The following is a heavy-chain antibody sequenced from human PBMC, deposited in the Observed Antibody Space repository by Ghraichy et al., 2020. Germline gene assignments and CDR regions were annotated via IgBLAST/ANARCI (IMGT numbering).Heavy chain of an antibody. CDR2: MNPNSGNT. CDR1: GYTFTNYD. J-gene: IGHJ5*02. CDR3: ARLNYYDSSDISWFDP. D-gene: IGHD3-22*01. V-gene: IGHV1-8*01. Sequence: ASVKVSCKASGYTFTNYDINWVRQATGQGPEWMGWMNPNSGNTGYAQKFQGRVTMTRNTSTSTAYMELSSLRPDDTAVYYCARLNYYDSSDISWFDPWGQGTLVTVSA.